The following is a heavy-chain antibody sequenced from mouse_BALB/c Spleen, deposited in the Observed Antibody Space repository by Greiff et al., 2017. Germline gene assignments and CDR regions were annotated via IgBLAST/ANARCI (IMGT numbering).Heavy chain of an antibody. V-gene: IGHV5-17*02. J-gene: IGHJ1*01. CDR1: GFTFSSFG. CDR2: ISSGSSTI. CDR3: ARCSNWYFDV. Sequence: EVKLVESGGGLVQPGGSRKLSCAASGFTFSSFGMHWVRQAPEKGLEWVAYISSGSSTIYYADTVKGRFTISRDNPKNTLFLQMTSLRSEDTAMYYCARCSNWYFDVWGAGTTVTVSS.